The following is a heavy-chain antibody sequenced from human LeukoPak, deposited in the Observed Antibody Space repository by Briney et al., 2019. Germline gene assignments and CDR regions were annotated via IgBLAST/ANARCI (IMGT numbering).Heavy chain of an antibody. J-gene: IGHJ4*02. V-gene: IGHV6-1*01. CDR2: TFYNSKWFN. CDR3: VRQRWRSFDY. CDR1: GDSVSSDSVA. D-gene: IGHD3-3*01. Sequence: SQTLSLTCAISGDSVSSDSVAWNWIRQSPSRGLEWLGRTFYNSKWFNEYAVSVKSRITINADTSKNQFSLQLDSVTPDDTAIYYCVRQRWRSFDYWGQGTLVTVSS.